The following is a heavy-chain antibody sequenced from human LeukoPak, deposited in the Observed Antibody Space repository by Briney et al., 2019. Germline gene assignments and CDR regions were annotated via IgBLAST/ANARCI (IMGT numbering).Heavy chain of an antibody. CDR1: GFTFSSYA. CDR2: ISSSSSYI. CDR3: ASFDSWPH. J-gene: IGHJ4*02. D-gene: IGHD3-22*01. Sequence: GGSLRLSCAASGFTFSSYAMSWVRQAPGKGLEWVSSISSSSSYIYYADSVKGRFTISRDNAKNSLYLQMDSLRAEDTAVYYCASFDSWPHWGQGTLVTVSS. V-gene: IGHV3-21*01.